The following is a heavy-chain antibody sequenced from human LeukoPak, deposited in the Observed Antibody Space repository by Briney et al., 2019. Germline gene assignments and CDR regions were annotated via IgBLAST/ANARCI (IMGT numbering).Heavy chain of an antibody. CDR2: IIPIFGTA. CDR3: ARSYYDSTFNWFDP. D-gene: IGHD3-22*01. J-gene: IGHJ5*02. CDR1: GGTFSSYA. V-gene: IGHV1-69*05. Sequence: ASVKVSCKASGGTFSSYAISWVRQAPGQGLEWMGGIIPIFGTANYAQKFQGRVTITTDESTSTAYMELSSLRSEDTAVYYCARSYYDSTFNWFDPWGQGTLVTVSS.